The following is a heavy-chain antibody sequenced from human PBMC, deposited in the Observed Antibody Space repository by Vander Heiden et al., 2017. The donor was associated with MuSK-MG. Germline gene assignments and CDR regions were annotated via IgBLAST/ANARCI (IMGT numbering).Heavy chain of an antibody. CDR1: GFTFSSYA. D-gene: IGHD2-15*01. Sequence: QVQLVESGGGVVQPGRSLRLSCAASGFTFSSYAMHWVRQAPGKGLEWVAVISYDGSNKYYADSVKGRFTISRDNSKNTLYLQMNSLRAEDTAVYYCARDISGGPRGLFDYWGQGTLVTVSS. CDR2: ISYDGSNK. J-gene: IGHJ4*02. V-gene: IGHV3-30-3*01. CDR3: ARDISGGPRGLFDY.